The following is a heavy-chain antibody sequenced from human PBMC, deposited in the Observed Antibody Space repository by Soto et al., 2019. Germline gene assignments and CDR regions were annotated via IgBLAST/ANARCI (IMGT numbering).Heavy chain of an antibody. CDR1: GGTFSSYA. V-gene: IGHV1-69*06. D-gene: IGHD5-12*01. CDR2: IIPIFGTA. CDR3: ARVPNVLVATIWHNNDY. J-gene: IGHJ4*02. Sequence: SVNISCKATGGTFSSYAISWVQQAPGQGLEWMGGIIPIFGTANYAQKFQGRVTITADKSTSTAYMEVSSLRSEDTAVYYCARVPNVLVATIWHNNDYCGQGTLVTVS.